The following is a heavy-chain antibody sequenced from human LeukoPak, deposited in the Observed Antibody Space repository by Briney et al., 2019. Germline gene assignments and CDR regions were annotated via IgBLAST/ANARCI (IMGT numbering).Heavy chain of an antibody. Sequence: PGASLRLSCAASGFTFSSYAMSWVRQAPGKGLEWVSAISNRGRSTYYADSVKGRFTISRDNSKNTLYLQMNSLRAEDTAVYYCAKDLWSGGSCCDAFDIWGQGTMVTVSS. V-gene: IGHV3-23*01. D-gene: IGHD2-15*01. CDR3: AKDLWSGGSCCDAFDI. CDR1: GFTFSSYA. J-gene: IGHJ3*02. CDR2: ISNRGRST.